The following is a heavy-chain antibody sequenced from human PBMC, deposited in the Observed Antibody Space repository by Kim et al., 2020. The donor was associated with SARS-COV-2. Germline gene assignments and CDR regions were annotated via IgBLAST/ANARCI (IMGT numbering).Heavy chain of an antibody. CDR2: ISSNGGST. CDR1: GFTFSSYA. Sequence: GGSLRLSCAASGFTFSSYAMHWVRQAPGKGLEYVSAISSNGGSTYYANSVKGRFTISRDNSKNTLYLQMGSLRAEDMAVYYCTRGGYYDFWSGYWEDYYYYYYMDVWGKGTTVTVSS. V-gene: IGHV3-64*01. J-gene: IGHJ6*03. D-gene: IGHD3-3*01. CDR3: TRGGYYDFWSGYWEDYYYYYYMDV.